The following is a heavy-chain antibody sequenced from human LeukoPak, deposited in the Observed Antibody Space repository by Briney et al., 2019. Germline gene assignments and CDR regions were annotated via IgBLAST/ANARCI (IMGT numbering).Heavy chain of an antibody. CDR3: ARGPFDY. Sequence: PGGSLRLSCAASGFTFSSYAMHWVRQAPGRGLEWVAVISYDGSNKYYADSVKGRFTISRDNSKNMLYLQMNSLRAEDTAVYYCARGPFDYWGQGTLVTVSS. J-gene: IGHJ4*02. CDR2: ISYDGSNK. CDR1: GFTFSSYA. V-gene: IGHV3-30-3*01.